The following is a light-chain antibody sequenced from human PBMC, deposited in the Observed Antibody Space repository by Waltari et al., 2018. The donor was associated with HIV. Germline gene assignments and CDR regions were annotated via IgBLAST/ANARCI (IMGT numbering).Light chain of an antibody. V-gene: IGKV3-15*01. CDR1: QSVSSN. Sequence: EIVMTKSPATLSVSPGERATISCRASQSVSSNLAWYQQKPGQAPRLLIYSASTRATGVPARFSGSGSGTEFTLTISSLQSEDFAVYYCQQYNNWPPWTFGQGTKVDIK. CDR2: SAS. J-gene: IGKJ1*01. CDR3: QQYNNWPPWT.